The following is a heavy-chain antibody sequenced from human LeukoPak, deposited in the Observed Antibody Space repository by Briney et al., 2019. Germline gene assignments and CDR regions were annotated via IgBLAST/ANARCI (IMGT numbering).Heavy chain of an antibody. D-gene: IGHD3-9*01. V-gene: IGHV3-23*01. J-gene: IGHJ4*02. Sequence: PGGSLRLSCAASGFIFSNYAMYWVRRAPGKGLEWVSAISGRSDNTYYADSVKGRFTLSRDSSKNTLYLQMNSLRADDTAVYYCAKWGDYDVLTGYYVSDFWGQGTLVTVSS. CDR3: AKWGDYDVLTGYYVSDF. CDR1: GFIFSNYA. CDR2: ISGRSDNT.